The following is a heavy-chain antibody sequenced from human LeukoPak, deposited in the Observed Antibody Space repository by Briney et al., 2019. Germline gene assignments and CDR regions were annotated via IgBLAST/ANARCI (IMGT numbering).Heavy chain of an antibody. CDR3: ATGDWNYQNWFDP. CDR2: INPRGGTT. CDR1: GYTFTSYF. D-gene: IGHD1-7*01. V-gene: IGHV1-46*01. J-gene: IGHJ5*02. Sequence: ASVKVSCKASGYTFTSYFMYWVRQAPGQGLEWMGLINPRGGTTRYAQKFQGRVTMTRDTSTSTVYMELSSLRSEDTAMYYCATGDWNYQNWFDPWGQGTLVTVSS.